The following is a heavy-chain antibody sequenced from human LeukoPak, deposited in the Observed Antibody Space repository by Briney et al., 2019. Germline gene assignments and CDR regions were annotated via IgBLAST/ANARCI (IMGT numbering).Heavy chain of an antibody. D-gene: IGHD6-6*01. Sequence: SVKVSCKASGGTFSSYAISWVRQAPGQGLEWMGGIIPIFGTANYAQKFQGRVTITADESTSTAYMELSSLRSEDTAVYYCARDSFAGSSSPGAEYFQHWGQGTLVTVSS. V-gene: IGHV1-69*13. CDR2: IIPIFGTA. J-gene: IGHJ1*01. CDR1: GGTFSSYA. CDR3: ARDSFAGSSSPGAEYFQH.